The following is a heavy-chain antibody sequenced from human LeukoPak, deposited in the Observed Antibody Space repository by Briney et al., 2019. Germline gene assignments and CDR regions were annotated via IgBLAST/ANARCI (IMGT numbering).Heavy chain of an antibody. CDR3: ARTYSYSFDY. J-gene: IGHJ4*02. V-gene: IGHV3-53*01. CDR2: IYSGGNT. Sequence: GGSLRLSCAASEFTVSSSYMSWVRQAPGKGLEWVSIIYSGGNTFYADSVKGRFTISRDSSKNTLYLQMNSLRAEDTAVYYCARTYSYSFDYWGQGTLVTVSS. CDR1: EFTVSSSY. D-gene: IGHD4-11*01.